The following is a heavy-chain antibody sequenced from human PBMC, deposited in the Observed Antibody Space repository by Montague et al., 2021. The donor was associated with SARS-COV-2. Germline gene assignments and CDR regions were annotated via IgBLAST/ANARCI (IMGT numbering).Heavy chain of an antibody. CDR2: IYHSGNT. Sequence: SETLSLTCTVTGGFISSSYWSWIRQPPGKGLEWIGYIYHSGNTNYNPSLKSRVTISIDTSMNQFSLGLSSMTAADTAVYFCARDLLPPRTAIKTNFFGLDVWGQGTTVIVSS. J-gene: IGHJ6*02. CDR1: GGFISSSY. D-gene: IGHD2-21*02. CDR3: ARDLLPPRTAIKTNFFGLDV. V-gene: IGHV4-59*01.